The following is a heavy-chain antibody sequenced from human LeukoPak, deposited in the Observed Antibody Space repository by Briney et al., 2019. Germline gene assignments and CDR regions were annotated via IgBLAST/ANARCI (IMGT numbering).Heavy chain of an antibody. CDR3: ARRFPYYYDSSGYYSPYFDY. CDR1: GGSISSYY. J-gene: IGHJ4*02. V-gene: IGHV4-59*05. CDR2: IYYSGST. Sequence: PSETLSLTYTVSGGSISSYYWSWIRQPPGKGLEWIGSIYYSGSTYYNPSLKSRVAISVDTSKNQFSLKLSSVTAADTAVYYCARRFPYYYDSSGYYSPYFDYWGQGTLVTVSS. D-gene: IGHD3-22*01.